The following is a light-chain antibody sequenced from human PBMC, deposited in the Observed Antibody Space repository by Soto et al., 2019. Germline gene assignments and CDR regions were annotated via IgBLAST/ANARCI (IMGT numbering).Light chain of an antibody. CDR3: SSYGSTSARYV. CDR2: EVR. J-gene: IGLJ1*01. CDR1: SSDVGAYNY. V-gene: IGLV2-14*01. Sequence: QSALAQPASVSRSPGQSITISCTGTSSDVGAYNYVSWYQQHPGKAPKLMIYEVRGRPSGVSNRFSGSKSGNTASLTISGLQAEDEGDYFCSSYGSTSARYVFGTGTKLTVL.